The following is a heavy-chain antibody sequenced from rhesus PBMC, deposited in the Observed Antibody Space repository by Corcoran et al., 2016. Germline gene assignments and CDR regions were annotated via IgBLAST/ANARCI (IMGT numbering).Heavy chain of an antibody. CDR1: GDSISGYW. V-gene: IGHV4-80*01. CDR2: INGNGVIN. J-gene: IGHJ3*01. D-gene: IGHD5-12*01. CDR3: ARGGRGYSDSDAFDF. Sequence: QVQLQESGPGLVKTSETLSLTCAVSGDSISGYWWTWIRQPTGKGLEWIGEINGNGVINHYNPSLCSRATLSVETAKNQLSLKLRSVTAAATAVYYCARGGRGYSDSDAFDFWGQGLRVTVSS.